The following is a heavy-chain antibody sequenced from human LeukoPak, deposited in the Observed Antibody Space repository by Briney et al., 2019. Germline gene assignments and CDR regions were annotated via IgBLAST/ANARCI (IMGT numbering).Heavy chain of an antibody. V-gene: IGHV1-18*01. D-gene: IGHD6-19*01. CDR3: ASSLVIGSGWYGYFQH. CDR1: GYTFTSYG. Sequence: VASVKVSCKASGYTFTSYGISWVRQAPGQGLEWMGWISAYNGNTNYAQKLQGRVTMTTDTSTSTAYMELRSLRSDDTAVYYCASSLVIGSGWYGYFQHWGQGTLVTVSS. J-gene: IGHJ1*01. CDR2: ISAYNGNT.